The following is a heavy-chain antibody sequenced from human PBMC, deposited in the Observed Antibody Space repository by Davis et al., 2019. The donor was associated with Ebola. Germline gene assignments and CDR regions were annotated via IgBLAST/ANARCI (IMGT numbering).Heavy chain of an antibody. CDR2: IIPILGIP. D-gene: IGHD5-24*01. Sequence: SVKVSCKASGGTFSSYAISWVRQAPGQGLEWVGRIIPILGIPTHAQKFQGRLTFTADTSTSTAYMELSSLRSEDTAVYYCARDVAMGTIQGAGSWGQGTLVTVSS. V-gene: IGHV1-69*04. CDR1: GGTFSSYA. J-gene: IGHJ5*02. CDR3: ARDVAMGTIQGAGS.